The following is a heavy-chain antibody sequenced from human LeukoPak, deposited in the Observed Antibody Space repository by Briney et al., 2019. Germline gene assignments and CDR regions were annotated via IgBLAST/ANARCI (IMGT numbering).Heavy chain of an antibody. CDR2: LSGSGAIT. V-gene: IGHV3-23*01. J-gene: IGHJ4*02. CDR3: AKDRSLYNESRGSQFDS. CDR1: GFTFSSYW. D-gene: IGHD3-22*01. Sequence: GGSLRLSCAASGFTFSSYWMSWVRQAPGKGLEWVSTLSGSGAITYYADSVKGRFTISRDNSKNTLELQMNSLRADDTAIYYCAKDRSLYNESRGSQFDSWGQGTLVTVSS.